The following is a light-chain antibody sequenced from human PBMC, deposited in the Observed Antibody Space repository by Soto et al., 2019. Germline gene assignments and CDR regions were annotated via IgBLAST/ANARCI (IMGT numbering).Light chain of an antibody. CDR3: QPCGRSST. J-gene: IGKJ5*01. CDR1: QNVGTF. Sequence: DMVLTQSPATLSLSPGERATLSCRASQNVGTFLAWYQLKPGQAPRLVIYDASNRAAGIPDRFSGSGSGTDFTLTISRLEPEDFAVYYCQPCGRSSTFGQGTRLEIK. CDR2: DAS. V-gene: IGKV3-11*01.